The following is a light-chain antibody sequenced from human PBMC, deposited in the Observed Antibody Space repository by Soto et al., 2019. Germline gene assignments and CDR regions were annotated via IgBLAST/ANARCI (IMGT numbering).Light chain of an antibody. J-gene: IGKJ1*01. V-gene: IGKV1-6*01. CDR1: QGIRND. Sequence: ALQMTQSPSSLSASVGDRVTITCRASQGIRNDLGWYQQKPGKAPKLLIYAASSLQSGVPSRFSGSGSGIDFTLTISSLQPEDFATYYCLQDYNYPWTFGQGTKVDIK. CDR2: AAS. CDR3: LQDYNYPWT.